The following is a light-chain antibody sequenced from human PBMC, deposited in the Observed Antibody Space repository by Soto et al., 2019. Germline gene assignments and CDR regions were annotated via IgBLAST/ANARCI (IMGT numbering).Light chain of an antibody. CDR3: QQYYSYPHT. CDR2: AAS. J-gene: IGKJ3*01. Sequence: AIRMTQSPSSLSASTGDRVTITCRASQGISSYLAWYQQKPGKAPKLLLYAASTLQSGVPSRFSGSGSGTDFTLTISCLQSEDFATYYCQQYYSYPHTFGPGTKVDIK. CDR1: QGISSY. V-gene: IGKV1-8*01.